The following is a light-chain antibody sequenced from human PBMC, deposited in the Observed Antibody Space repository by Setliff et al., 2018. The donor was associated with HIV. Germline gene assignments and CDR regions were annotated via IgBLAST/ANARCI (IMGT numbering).Light chain of an antibody. CDR3: AAWDDRLNGYV. V-gene: IGLV2-14*02. J-gene: IGLJ1*01. Sequence: QSALTQPASVSGSPGQSITISCTGTSSDVGSYNLVSWYQQHPGKAPKLLIYSNNQRPSGVPDRFSGSKSGTSASLAISGLQSDDESDYYCAAWDDRLNGYVFGTGTKVTVL. CDR2: SNN. CDR1: SSDVGSYNL.